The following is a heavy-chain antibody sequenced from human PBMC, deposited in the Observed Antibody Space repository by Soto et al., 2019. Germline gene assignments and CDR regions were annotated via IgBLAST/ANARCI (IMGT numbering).Heavy chain of an antibody. CDR2: IYYSGST. Sequence: SETLSLTCTVSGGSISSGDYYWSWIRQPPGKGLEWIGYIYYSGSTYYNPSLKSRVTISVDTSKNQFSLKLSSVTAADTAVYYCARDGDDYGDYGGSRKRTSEYWGKGNMVNVSS. V-gene: IGHV4-30-4*01. CDR3: ARDGDDYGDYGGSRKRTSEY. D-gene: IGHD4-17*01. CDR1: GGSISSGDYY. J-gene: IGHJ4*02.